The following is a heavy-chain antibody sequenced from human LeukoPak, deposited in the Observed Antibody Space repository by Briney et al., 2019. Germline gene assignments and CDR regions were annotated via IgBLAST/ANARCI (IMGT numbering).Heavy chain of an antibody. Sequence: GGSLRLSCAASGFIFGGYWMSWVRQAPGRGLEWVANTNPDGSIKYYVDSVNGRFTISRDNARNSLYLQMNSLRAEDTAVYYCVRGQQWLVGNWFDPWGQGTLVTVSS. CDR1: GFIFGGYW. CDR2: TNPDGSIK. V-gene: IGHV3-7*01. D-gene: IGHD6-19*01. J-gene: IGHJ5*02. CDR3: VRGQQWLVGNWFDP.